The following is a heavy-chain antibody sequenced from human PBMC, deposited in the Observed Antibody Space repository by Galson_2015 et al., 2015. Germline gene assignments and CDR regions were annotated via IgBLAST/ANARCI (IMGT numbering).Heavy chain of an antibody. Sequence: TLSLTCTVSGGSISNYYWSWIRQPPGKGLEWIGFIHYSGSTDYNASLKSRVTISVDTSTNQFSLKLGSMTAADTAVYYCARETRNSGWFEDWGQGTLVTVSS. CDR3: ARETRNSGWFED. D-gene: IGHD6-19*01. J-gene: IGHJ4*02. CDR2: IHYSGST. V-gene: IGHV4-59*01. CDR1: GGSISNYY.